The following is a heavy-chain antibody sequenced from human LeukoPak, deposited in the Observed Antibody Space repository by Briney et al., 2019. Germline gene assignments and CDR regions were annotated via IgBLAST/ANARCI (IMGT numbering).Heavy chain of an antibody. CDR1: GFTFSSYG. Sequence: GGSLRLSCAASGFTFSSYGMHWVRQAPGKGLEWVAFIRYDGSNKFYADSVKARFTISRDNSENTVHLQMNSLRAEDTAVYYCARDPPYSSGWYFSYWGQGTLVTVSS. D-gene: IGHD6-19*01. CDR2: IRYDGSNK. V-gene: IGHV3-30*02. J-gene: IGHJ4*02. CDR3: ARDPPYSSGWYFSY.